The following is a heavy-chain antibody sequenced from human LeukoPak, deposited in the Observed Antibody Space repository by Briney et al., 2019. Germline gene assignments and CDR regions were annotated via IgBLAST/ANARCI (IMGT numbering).Heavy chain of an antibody. CDR3: ARDGMPYDSSVKYYGDAFDI. J-gene: IGHJ3*02. D-gene: IGHD3-22*01. CDR2: ISSSSSYI. V-gene: IGHV3-21*01. CDR1: GFTFSSYS. Sequence: KTGGSLRLSCAASGFTFSSYSMNWVRQAPGKGLEWVSSISSSSSYIYYADSVKGRFTISRDNAKNSLYLQMNSLRAEDTAVYYCARDGMPYDSSVKYYGDAFDIWGQGTMVTVSS.